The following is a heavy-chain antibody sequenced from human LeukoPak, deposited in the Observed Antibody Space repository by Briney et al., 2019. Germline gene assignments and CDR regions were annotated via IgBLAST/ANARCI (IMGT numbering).Heavy chain of an antibody. D-gene: IGHD3-3*01. CDR1: GGSVSSGSYY. CDR2: IYYSGST. CDR3: ARQPVNYDSWFDP. V-gene: IGHV4-61*01. J-gene: IGHJ5*02. Sequence: SETLSLTCTVSGGSVSSGSYYWSWIRQPPGKGLEWIGYIYYSGSTNYNPSLKSRVTISVDTSKNQFSLNLNSVSAADTAIYYCARQPVNYDSWFDPWGQGTLVTVSS.